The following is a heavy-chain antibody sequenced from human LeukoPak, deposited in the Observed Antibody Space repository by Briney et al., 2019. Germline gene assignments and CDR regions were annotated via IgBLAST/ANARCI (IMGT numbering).Heavy chain of an antibody. J-gene: IGHJ5*02. V-gene: IGHV1-2*02. Sequence: ASVKVSCKASGYTFTGCYMHWVRQAPGQGLEWMGWINPNSGGTNYAQKFQGRVTMTRDTSISTAYMELSRLRSDDTAVYYCATLYTAIRNWFDPWGQGTLVTVSS. CDR2: INPNSGGT. CDR3: ATLYTAIRNWFDP. CDR1: GYTFTGCY. D-gene: IGHD5-18*01.